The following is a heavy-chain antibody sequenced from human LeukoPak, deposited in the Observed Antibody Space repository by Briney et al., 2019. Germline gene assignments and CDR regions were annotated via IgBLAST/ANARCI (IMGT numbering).Heavy chain of an antibody. CDR2: INSDGSST. CDR1: GYTFSSAW. J-gene: IGHJ4*02. D-gene: IGHD2-2*01. CDR3: ARDWYYAIDY. V-gene: IGHV3-74*01. Sequence: GGSLRLSCAGTGYTFSSAWMHWVRQAPGKGLVWVSRINSDGSSTRYADSVRGRFTISRDNAKNSLYLQMNSLRADDTAVYYCARDWYYAIDYWGQGTLVTVSS.